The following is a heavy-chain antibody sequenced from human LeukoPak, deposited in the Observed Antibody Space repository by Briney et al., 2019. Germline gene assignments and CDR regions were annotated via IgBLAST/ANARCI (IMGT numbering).Heavy chain of an antibody. J-gene: IGHJ4*02. D-gene: IGHD1-26*01. CDR3: ARDLNSGGYEADYFDY. Sequence: SETLSLTCTVSGGFISSNNWWSWVRRPPGKGLEWIGEIYRSGLTNYNPSLKNRVTISVDTSNNQFSLKLTSVTAADTAVYYCARDLNSGGYEADYFDYWGQGTLVTVSS. V-gene: IGHV4-4*02. CDR2: IYRSGLT. CDR1: GGFISSNNW.